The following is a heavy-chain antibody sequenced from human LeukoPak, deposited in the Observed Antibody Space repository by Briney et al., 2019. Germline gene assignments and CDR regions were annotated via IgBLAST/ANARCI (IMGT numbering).Heavy chain of an antibody. D-gene: IGHD1-26*01. CDR2: MNPHSGNT. CDR1: GYSFSSND. V-gene: IGHV1-8*01. CDR3: AREGNRSSDSSASYPLDY. Sequence: ASVKVSCKASGYSFSSNDINWVRQATGQGLEWMGWMNPHSGNTGYAQKFQGRVTITRNSSISTAYMELSSLRSEDTAVYYCAREGNRSSDSSASYPLDYWGQGTLVTVSS. J-gene: IGHJ4*02.